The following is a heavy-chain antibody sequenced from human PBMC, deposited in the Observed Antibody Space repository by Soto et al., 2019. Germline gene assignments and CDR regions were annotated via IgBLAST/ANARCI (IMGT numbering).Heavy chain of an antibody. J-gene: IGHJ6*02. CDR1: EFTFDKYY. Sequence: EVQLVESGGGLVQPGGSLRLSCAASEFTFDKYYMTWVRQAPGKGPEWVANIKPDGSEQYYVDSVKGRFTISRDNANNSLYLQMNSLRAEDTAVYFCARGNWNYYYGFDVRGQGTTVTLSS. D-gene: IGHD1-20*01. CDR3: ARGNWNYYYGFDV. V-gene: IGHV3-7*01. CDR2: IKPDGSEQ.